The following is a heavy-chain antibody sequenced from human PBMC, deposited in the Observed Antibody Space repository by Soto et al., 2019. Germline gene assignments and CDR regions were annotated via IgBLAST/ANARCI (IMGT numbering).Heavy chain of an antibody. V-gene: IGHV4-31*03. CDR3: ASSPVYYYDSSGLPNREYFQH. D-gene: IGHD3-22*01. CDR1: GGSISSGGYY. Sequence: QVQLQESGPGLVKPSQTLSLTCTVSGGSISSGGYYWSRIRQHPGKGLEWIGYIYYSGSTYYNPSLKSRVTISVDTSKNQFSLKLSSVTAADTAVYYCASSPVYYYDSSGLPNREYFQHWGQGTLVTVSS. J-gene: IGHJ1*01. CDR2: IYYSGST.